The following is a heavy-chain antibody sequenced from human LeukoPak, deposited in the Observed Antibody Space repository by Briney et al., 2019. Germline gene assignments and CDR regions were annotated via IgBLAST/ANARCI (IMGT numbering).Heavy chain of an antibody. D-gene: IGHD6-13*01. J-gene: IGHJ4*02. CDR2: INPNSGGT. CDR1: GYTFTALY. CDR3: ARGYSSSWLDY. Sequence: ASVKVSCKASGYTFTALYMHWVRQAPGQGLEWMGRINPNSGGTKYAQKFQGRVTMTTDTSINTAYLELSRLRSDDTAVYYCARGYSSSWLDYWGQGTLVTVSS. V-gene: IGHV1-2*06.